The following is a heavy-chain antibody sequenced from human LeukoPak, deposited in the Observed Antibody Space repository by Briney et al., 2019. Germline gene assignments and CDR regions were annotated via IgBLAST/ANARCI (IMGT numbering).Heavy chain of an antibody. J-gene: IGHJ4*02. CDR3: ARAHNWKYSSFDF. Sequence: GGSLRLSCGVSGFTFSSYSMTWVRQAPGKGLEWVSSISSSSSYIYYADSVKGRFTISRDNAKNSLYLQMNSLRAEDTAVYYCARAHNWKYSSFDFWGQGTLVTVSS. V-gene: IGHV3-21*01. CDR2: ISSSSSYI. CDR1: GFTFSSYS. D-gene: IGHD1-7*01.